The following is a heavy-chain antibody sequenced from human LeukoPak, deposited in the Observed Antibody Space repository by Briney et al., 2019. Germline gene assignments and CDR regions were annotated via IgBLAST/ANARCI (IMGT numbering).Heavy chain of an antibody. D-gene: IGHD3-10*01. CDR1: GFTFDDYA. CDR2: ITWNSGSI. V-gene: IGHV3-9*01. J-gene: IGHJ4*02. Sequence: GGSLRLSCAASGFTFDDYAMHWVRQAPGKGLEWVSCITWNSGSIDYADSVKGRFTIPRDNAKNSLYLQMSSLRVEDTAVYYCARGPPYGSRSDYFDYWGQGTLVTVSA. CDR3: ARGPPYGSRSDYFDY.